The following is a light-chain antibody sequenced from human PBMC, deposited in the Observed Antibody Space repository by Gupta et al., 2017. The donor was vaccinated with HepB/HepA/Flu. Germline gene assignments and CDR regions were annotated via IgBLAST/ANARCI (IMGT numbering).Light chain of an antibody. CDR3: QQYNSQGT. J-gene: IGKJ1*01. CDR2: KAS. V-gene: IGKV1-5*03. CDR1: QSISNW. Sequence: DIQMTQSPYTLSASVGDRVTITCRASQSISNWLAWYQQKAGKAPKLLIYKASSLESGVPSRFSCSGSGTEFTLTISSLQPDDFATYYCQQYNSQGTFGRGTKVEIK.